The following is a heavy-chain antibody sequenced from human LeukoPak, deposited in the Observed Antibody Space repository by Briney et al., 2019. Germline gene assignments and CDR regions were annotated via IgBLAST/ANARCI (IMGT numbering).Heavy chain of an antibody. CDR3: ARGRTKHTIFGPAAGP. CDR1: GGSFSGYY. CDR2: INHSGST. Sequence: SETLSLTCAVYGGSFSGYYWSWIRQPPGKGLEWIGEINHSGSTNYNPSLKSRVTISVDTSKNQFSLKLSSVTAADTAVYYCARGRTKHTIFGPAAGPWGPGTLVTVSS. J-gene: IGHJ5*02. D-gene: IGHD3-3*01. V-gene: IGHV4-34*01.